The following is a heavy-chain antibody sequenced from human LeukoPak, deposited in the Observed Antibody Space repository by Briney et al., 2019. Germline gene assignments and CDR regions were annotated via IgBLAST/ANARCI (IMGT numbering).Heavy chain of an antibody. CDR2: ISYDGSNK. CDR3: ARGGSYGMDV. J-gene: IGHJ6*02. V-gene: IGHV3-30-3*01. Sequence: PGGSLRLSCAGSGFTFSMYAMHWVRQAPDKGLEWVAVISYDGSNKYYADFVKGRFTISRDNSKNTLYLQMNSLRAEDTAVYYCARGGSYGMDVWGQGTTVTVSS. CDR1: GFTFSMYA.